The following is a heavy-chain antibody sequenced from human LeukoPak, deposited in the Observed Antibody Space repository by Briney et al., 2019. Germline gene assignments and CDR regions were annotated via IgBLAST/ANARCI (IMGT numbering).Heavy chain of an antibody. V-gene: IGHV1-18*01. CDR1: GYTFTSYG. Sequence: ASVKVSCKASGYTFTSYGISWVRQAPGQGLEWMGWISAYNGNTNYAQTLQGRVTMTTDTSKNTAYMQLNSLRSEDTAVYYCAVDPGYWGQGTLVTVSS. J-gene: IGHJ4*02. CDR2: ISAYNGNT. CDR3: AVDPGY.